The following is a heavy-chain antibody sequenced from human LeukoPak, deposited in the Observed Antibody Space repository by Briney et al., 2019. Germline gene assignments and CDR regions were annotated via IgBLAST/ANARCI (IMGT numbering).Heavy chain of an antibody. Sequence: SETLSLTCTVSGDSISSHYWSWIRQPAGKGLEWIGRIYTSGSTNHNPSLKSRVTMSVDTSKNQFSLKVSSVTAADTAVYYCARDECSSTSCYHDYWGQGTLVTVSS. CDR2: IYTSGST. D-gene: IGHD2-2*01. CDR3: ARDECSSTSCYHDY. V-gene: IGHV4-4*07. CDR1: GDSISSHY. J-gene: IGHJ4*02.